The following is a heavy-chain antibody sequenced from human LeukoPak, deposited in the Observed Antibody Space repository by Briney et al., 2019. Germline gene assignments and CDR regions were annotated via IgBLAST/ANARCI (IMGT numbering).Heavy chain of an antibody. CDR1: GFTFTNYP. J-gene: IGHJ4*02. CDR2: ISYDGTTK. V-gene: IGHV3-30*04. CDR3: ARDGGTDYGDYVSY. Sequence: GGSLRLSCAASGFTFTNYPVHWVRQAPGKGLEWVTVISYDGTTKYYADSVKGRFTISRDNAKNSLYLQMNSLRAEDTAVYYCARDGGTDYGDYVSYWGQGTLVTVSS. D-gene: IGHD4-17*01.